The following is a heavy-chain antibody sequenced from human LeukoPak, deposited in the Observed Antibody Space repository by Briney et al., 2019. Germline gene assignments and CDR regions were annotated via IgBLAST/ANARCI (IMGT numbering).Heavy chain of an antibody. CDR1: GGSISSYY. V-gene: IGHV4-4*07. CDR2: IFTTGRT. D-gene: IGHD2-8*02. Sequence: PSETLSLTRTVSGGSISSYYWSWIRQPAGKGLEWIGRIFTTGRTNYNPSLKSRVTMSVDTSKNQFSLKLSSVTAADTAVYYCARGTEGAFDIWGQGTMVTVSS. CDR3: ARGTEGAFDI. J-gene: IGHJ3*02.